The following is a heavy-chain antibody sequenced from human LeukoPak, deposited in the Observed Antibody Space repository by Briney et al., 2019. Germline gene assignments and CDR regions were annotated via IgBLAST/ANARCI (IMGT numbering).Heavy chain of an antibody. CDR3: ATYRQVLLPFES. Sequence: GGSLRLSCAASGFTFSSNDMSWVRQAPGKGLECISVIYSGGSTDYADSVRGRFTISRDNSKSTLSLQMNSLRAEDTAIYYCATYRQVLLPFESWGQGTLVTVSS. CDR1: GFTFSSND. CDR2: IYSGGST. V-gene: IGHV3-53*01. J-gene: IGHJ4*02. D-gene: IGHD2-8*02.